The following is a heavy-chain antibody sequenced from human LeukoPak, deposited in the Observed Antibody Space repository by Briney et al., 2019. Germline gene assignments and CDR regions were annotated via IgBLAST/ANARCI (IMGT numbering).Heavy chain of an antibody. CDR2: IYHSGSN. CDR1: GGSISSSSYY. Sequence: SETLSLTCTVSGGSISSSSYYWGWIRQPPGKGLEWIGNIYHSGSNNYNPSLKSRVTISVDTSKNQFSLKLSSVTAADTAVYYCARGQSYGSGTYYINWFDPWGQGTLVTVSS. CDR3: ARGQSYGSGTYYINWFDP. D-gene: IGHD3-10*01. V-gene: IGHV4-39*07. J-gene: IGHJ5*02.